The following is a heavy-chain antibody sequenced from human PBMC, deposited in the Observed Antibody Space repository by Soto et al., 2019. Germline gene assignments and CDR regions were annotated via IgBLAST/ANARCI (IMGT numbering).Heavy chain of an antibody. CDR2: INHSGST. V-gene: IGHV4-34*01. D-gene: IGHD3-9*01. CDR1: GGSFSGYY. J-gene: IGHJ5*02. CDR3: ARGLTYYDILTGPSWFDP. Sequence: SETLSLTCAVYGGSFSGYYWSWIRQPPGKGLEWIGEINHSGSTNYNPSLKSRVTISVDTSKNQFSLKLSSVTAADTAVYYCARGLTYYDILTGPSWFDPWGQGTLVTVSS.